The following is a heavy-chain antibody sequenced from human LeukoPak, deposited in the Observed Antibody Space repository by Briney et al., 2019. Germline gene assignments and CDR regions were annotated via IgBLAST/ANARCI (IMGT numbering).Heavy chain of an antibody. CDR2: IKQDGSEK. D-gene: IGHD6-13*01. V-gene: IGHV3-7*01. Sequence: GGSLRLSCAASGFTFSSYWMSWVRQAPGKGLEWVANIKQDGSEKYYVDSVKGRFTISRDNAKNSLYLQMNSLRAEDTAVYYCARDPAAAGPGGNWFDPRGQGTLVTVSS. J-gene: IGHJ5*02. CDR3: ARDPAAAGPGGNWFDP. CDR1: GFTFSSYW.